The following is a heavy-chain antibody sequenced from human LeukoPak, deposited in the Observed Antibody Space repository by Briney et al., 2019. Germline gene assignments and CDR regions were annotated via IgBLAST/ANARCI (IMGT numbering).Heavy chain of an antibody. CDR1: GGTFSSYA. D-gene: IGHD6-13*01. Sequence: SVKVSCKASGGTFSSYAISWVRQAPGQGLEWMGRIIPIFGTANYAQKFQGRVTITTDESTSTAYMELSSLRSEDTAVYYCARVRGSAAPDWFDPWGQGTLVTVSS. J-gene: IGHJ5*02. V-gene: IGHV1-69*05. CDR3: ARVRGSAAPDWFDP. CDR2: IIPIFGTA.